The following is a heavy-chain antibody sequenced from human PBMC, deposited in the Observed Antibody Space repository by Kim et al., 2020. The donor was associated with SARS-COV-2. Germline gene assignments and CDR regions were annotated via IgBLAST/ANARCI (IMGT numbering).Heavy chain of an antibody. CDR3: ARDRVRVPAGTYYYYGMDV. CDR2: ISAYNGNT. Sequence: ASVKVSCKASGYTFTSYGISWVRQAPGQGLEWMGWISAYNGNTNYAQKLQGRVTMTTDTSTSTAYMELRSLRSDDTAVYYCARDRVRVPAGTYYYYGMDVWGQGTTVTVSS. CDR1: GYTFTSYG. J-gene: IGHJ6*02. D-gene: IGHD2-2*01. V-gene: IGHV1-18*04.